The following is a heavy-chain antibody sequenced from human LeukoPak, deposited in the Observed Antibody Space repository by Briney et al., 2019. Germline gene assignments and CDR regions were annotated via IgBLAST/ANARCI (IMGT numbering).Heavy chain of an antibody. D-gene: IGHD6-19*01. Sequence: SEALSLTCTVSGGSISSSSYYWGWIRQPPGKGLEWIGSIYYSGSTYYNPSLKSRVTISVDTSKNQFSLKLSSVTAADTAVYYCARRSFGGWYGGGASFDYWGQGTLVTVSS. V-gene: IGHV4-39*01. J-gene: IGHJ4*02. CDR2: IYYSGST. CDR3: ARRSFGGWYGGGASFDY. CDR1: GGSISSSSYY.